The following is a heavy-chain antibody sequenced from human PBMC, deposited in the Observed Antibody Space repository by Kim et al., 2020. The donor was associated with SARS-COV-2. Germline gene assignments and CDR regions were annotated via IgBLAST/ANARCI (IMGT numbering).Heavy chain of an antibody. Sequence: GGSLRLSCAASGFTFSTYGMHWVRQAPGKGLEWVADISYDGSKKYYADSVKGRFTISRDNSKNTLYLQMNSLTAEDTAVYYCARGCCSRAGGGMDVWGQGTTVTVSS. CDR1: GFTFSTYG. V-gene: IGHV3-33*05. CDR2: ISYDGSKK. D-gene: IGHD2-2*01. J-gene: IGHJ6*02. CDR3: ARGCCSRAGGGMDV.